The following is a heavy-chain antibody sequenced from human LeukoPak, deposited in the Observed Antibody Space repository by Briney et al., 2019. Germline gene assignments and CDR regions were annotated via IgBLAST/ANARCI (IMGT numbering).Heavy chain of an antibody. D-gene: IGHD6-19*01. J-gene: IGHJ4*02. CDR1: GFTFSSYE. CDR2: ISSSGSTI. Sequence: PVESLRLSCAASGFTFSSYEMNWVRQAPGKGLEWVSYISSSGSTIYYADSVKGRFTISRDNAKNSLYLQMNSPRAEDTAVYYSARDVAVEWLVPFDYWGQGTLVTVSS. V-gene: IGHV3-48*03. CDR3: ARDVAVEWLVPFDY.